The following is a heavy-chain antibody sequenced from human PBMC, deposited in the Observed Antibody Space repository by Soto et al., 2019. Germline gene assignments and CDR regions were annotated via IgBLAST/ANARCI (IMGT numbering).Heavy chain of an antibody. CDR1: GYSITSGYY. J-gene: IGHJ4*02. D-gene: IGHD6-19*01. CDR2: IYHSGST. CDR3: ARVDSSGWTPNFFDS. V-gene: IGHV4-38-2*01. Sequence: SETLSLTCAVSGYSITSGYYWGWIRQPPGKGLEWIGTIYHSGSTFYNPSLKTPVTISVDTSKNQFSLRLTYVTAADTALYYCARVDSSGWTPNFFDSWGRGTHVTVSS.